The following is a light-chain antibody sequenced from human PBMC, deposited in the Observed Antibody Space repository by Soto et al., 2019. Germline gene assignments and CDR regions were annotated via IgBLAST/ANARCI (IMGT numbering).Light chain of an antibody. CDR2: DVI. V-gene: IGLV2-11*01. CDR1: SSDVGVYKY. CDR3: CSYAGDYTFV. Sequence: QSALIQPRSVSGSPGQSVTISCTGISSDVGVYKYVSWYRQHPGKAPKLMIYDVITRPSGVPDRFSGSKSGNTASLTISGLQAEDEADYYCCSYAGDYTFVFGSGTKVTVL. J-gene: IGLJ1*01.